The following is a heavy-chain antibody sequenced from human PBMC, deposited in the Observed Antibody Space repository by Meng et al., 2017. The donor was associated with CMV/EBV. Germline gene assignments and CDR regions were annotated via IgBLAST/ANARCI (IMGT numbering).Heavy chain of an antibody. CDR2: ISWNSGSI. CDR1: GFTFDDYA. CDR3: AAKDLAFDY. V-gene: IGHV3-9*01. D-gene: IGHD5-12*01. Sequence: SLKISCAASGFTFDDYAMHWVRQAPGKGLEWVSGISWNSGSIGYADSVKGRFTISRDNAKNSLYLQMKSLRAEDTALYYCAAKDLAFDYWGQGTLVTVSS. J-gene: IGHJ4*02.